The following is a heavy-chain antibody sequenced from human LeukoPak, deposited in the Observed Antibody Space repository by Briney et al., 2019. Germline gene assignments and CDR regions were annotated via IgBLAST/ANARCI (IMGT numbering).Heavy chain of an antibody. CDR3: ARGPYSYDSSGAFDI. CDR1: GYSVSSGYY. V-gene: IGHV4-38-2*02. D-gene: IGHD3-22*01. J-gene: IGHJ3*02. CDR2: VYHSGST. Sequence: PSETLSLTCTVSGYSVSSGYYWGWIRQPPGKGLEWIGSVYHSGSTYYKPSLKSRVTISLDTSKNQFSLKLSSVTAADTAVYFCARGPYSYDSSGAFDIWGQGTMVTVSS.